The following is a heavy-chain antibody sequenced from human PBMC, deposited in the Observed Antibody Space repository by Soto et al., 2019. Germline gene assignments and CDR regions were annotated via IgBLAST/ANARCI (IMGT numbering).Heavy chain of an antibody. CDR2: ISGGGDGT. D-gene: IGHD2-15*01. CDR3: AKKGLGSRTTFCRGSVCHSAFVM. J-gene: IGHJ3*02. V-gene: IGHV3-23*01. CDR1: GFTFSSYA. Sequence: EVQLLESGGGLVQPGGSLRLSCAASGFTFSSYAMSWVRQPPGKALEWVSTISGGGDGTYYADSMTGHFTISRDNSKNTAYLQLNSLRAEDTARYYCAKKGLGSRTTFCRGSVCHSAFVMWGQGTMGTVS.